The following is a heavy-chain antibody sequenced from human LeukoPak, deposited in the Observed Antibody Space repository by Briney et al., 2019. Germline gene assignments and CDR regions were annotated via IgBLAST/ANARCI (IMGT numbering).Heavy chain of an antibody. CDR3: ARPLGGLGIDYYGMDV. V-gene: IGHV5-51*01. D-gene: IGHD3/OR15-3a*01. CDR1: GYSFTTYW. J-gene: IGHJ6*01. Sequence: GESLKISCQGSGYSFTTYWIGWVRQLPARGLEWMGIIFPGDSDTRYRPSFQGQSTVSADKTTRIVYQQWSSLKASDTAIYDCARPLGGLGIDYYGMDVWGQGTTVTVSS. CDR2: IFPGDSDT.